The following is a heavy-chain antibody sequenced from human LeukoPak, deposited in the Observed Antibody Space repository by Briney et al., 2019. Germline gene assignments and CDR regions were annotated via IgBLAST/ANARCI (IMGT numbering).Heavy chain of an antibody. D-gene: IGHD3-3*01. V-gene: IGHV4-34*01. Sequence: SETLSLTCAVYGGSFSGYYWSWIRQPPGKGLEWIGEINHSGSTNYNPSLKSRVTISVDTSKNQFSLKLSSVTAADTAVYYCAREGPYYDFWSGYYTERNWFDPWGQGTLVTVSS. J-gene: IGHJ5*02. CDR1: GGSFSGYY. CDR3: AREGPYYDFWSGYYTERNWFDP. CDR2: INHSGST.